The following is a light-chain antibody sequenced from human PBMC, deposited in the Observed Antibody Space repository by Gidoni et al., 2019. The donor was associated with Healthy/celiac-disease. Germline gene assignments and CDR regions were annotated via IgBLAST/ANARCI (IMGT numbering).Light chain of an antibody. CDR2: AAS. V-gene: IGKV1-8*01. CDR1: QGISSY. Sequence: AIRMTQSPSSFSASTGDRVTITCRASQGISSYLAWYQQKPGKALKLLIYAASTLQSGVPSRFSGSGSGTDFTLTISCLQSEDFATYYCQQYYSYPQTFXQXTKVEIK. J-gene: IGKJ1*01. CDR3: QQYYSYPQT.